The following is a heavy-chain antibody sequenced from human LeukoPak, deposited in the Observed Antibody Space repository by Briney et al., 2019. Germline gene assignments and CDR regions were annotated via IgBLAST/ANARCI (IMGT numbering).Heavy chain of an antibody. D-gene: IGHD2-2*01. V-gene: IGHV3-33*01. Sequence: GTSLRLSCAMSGFPFSQHGYHWVRQAPGKGLEWTAVIWVDGTRKYYADSVEGRFTISRNNSKSTLYLQIDSLRPEDTAVYYCVAVLVPAAFWHLDVWGRGTQVTVSS. J-gene: IGHJ2*01. CDR3: VAVLVPAAFWHLDV. CDR2: IWVDGTRK. CDR1: GFPFSQHG.